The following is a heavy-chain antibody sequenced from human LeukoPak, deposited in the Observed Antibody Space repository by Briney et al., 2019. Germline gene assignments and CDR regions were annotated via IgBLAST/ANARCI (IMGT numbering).Heavy chain of an antibody. CDR1: GRSFSGYY. V-gene: IGHV4-34*01. Sequence: PSETLSLTCAVYGRSFSGYYWSWIRQPPGKGLEWIGEINHSGSTNYNPSLKSRVTISVDTSKNQFSLKLSSVTAADTAVYYCARQARWGQGTLVTVSS. J-gene: IGHJ4*02. CDR2: INHSGST. CDR3: ARQAR.